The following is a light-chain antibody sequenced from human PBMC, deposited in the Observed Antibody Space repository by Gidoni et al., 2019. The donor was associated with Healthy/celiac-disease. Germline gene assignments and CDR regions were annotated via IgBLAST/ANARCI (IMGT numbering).Light chain of an antibody. CDR3: QQYNSSWT. CDR2: DAS. CDR1: QSISSW. V-gene: IGKV1-5*01. J-gene: IGKJ1*01. Sequence: DIQMTQSPSTLSASVGDRVTITFRASQSISSWLAWYQQKPGKAPKLLIYDASSLESGVPSRFSGSGSGIEFTLTISSLQPDDFATYYCQQYNSSWTFXQXTKVEIK.